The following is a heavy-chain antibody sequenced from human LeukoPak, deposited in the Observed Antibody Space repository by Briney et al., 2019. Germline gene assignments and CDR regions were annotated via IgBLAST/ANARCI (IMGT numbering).Heavy chain of an antibody. CDR1: GFTFRTYW. J-gene: IGHJ4*02. V-gene: IGHV3-30-3*01. CDR2: ISYDGSNK. CDR3: AIRLELVEGFDY. D-gene: IGHD1-7*01. Sequence: PGGSLRLSCAASGFTFRTYWMTWVRQAPGKGLEWVAVISYDGSNKYYADSVKGRFTISRDNSKNTLYLQMNSLRAEDTAVYYCAIRLELVEGFDYWGQGTLVTVSS.